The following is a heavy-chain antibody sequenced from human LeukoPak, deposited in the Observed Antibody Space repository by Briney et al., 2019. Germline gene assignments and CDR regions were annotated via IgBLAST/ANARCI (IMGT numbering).Heavy chain of an antibody. Sequence: GGSLRLSCAASGFTFSSYAMHWVRQAPGKGLEWVAVISYDGNNKYYADSVKGRFTISRDNSKNTLYLQMNSLRAEDTAVYYCARVLRYDNSGHDSFDIWGQGTMVTVSS. D-gene: IGHD3-22*01. CDR1: GFTFSSYA. V-gene: IGHV3-30*04. J-gene: IGHJ3*02. CDR2: ISYDGNNK. CDR3: ARVLRYDNSGHDSFDI.